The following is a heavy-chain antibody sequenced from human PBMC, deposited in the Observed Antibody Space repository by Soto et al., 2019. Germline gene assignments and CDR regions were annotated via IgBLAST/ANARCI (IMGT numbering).Heavy chain of an antibody. D-gene: IGHD3-10*01. CDR1: GFSLSTSGMC. J-gene: IGHJ6*02. CDR3: ARIHYYGSGYRYGMDV. Sequence: SGPTLVNPTPTLTLTCTFSGFSLSTSGMCVNWIRQPPGKALEWLAVIDWDNDKSYSTSLKTRLTISKDTSKNQVVLTMTNMDPVDTATYYCARIHYYGSGYRYGMDVWGQGTTVTVSS. V-gene: IGHV2-70*01. CDR2: IDWDNDK.